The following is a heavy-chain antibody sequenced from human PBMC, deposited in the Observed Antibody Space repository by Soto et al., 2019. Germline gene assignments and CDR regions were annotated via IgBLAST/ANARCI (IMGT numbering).Heavy chain of an antibody. CDR2: IWNDGNGY. CDR3: VRAHGGDYEPFDY. J-gene: IGHJ4*02. CDR1: GFTFNNYG. Sequence: GGSLRLSCAASGFTFNNYGMHWVRQAPGKGLEWVAVIWNDGNGYYYADSVKGRFTISRDNSKNTLYLQMNSLRAEDTAVYYCVRAHGGDYEPFDYWGQGTLVTVSS. D-gene: IGHD4-17*01. V-gene: IGHV3-33*01.